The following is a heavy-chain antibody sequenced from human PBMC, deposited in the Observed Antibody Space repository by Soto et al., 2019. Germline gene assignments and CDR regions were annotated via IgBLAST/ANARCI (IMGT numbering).Heavy chain of an antibody. V-gene: IGHV1-69*06. CDR3: ARAGGYYSDSSGYYPGY. CDR2: IIPIYGTA. D-gene: IGHD3-22*01. CDR1: GGTFSSYA. J-gene: IGHJ4*02. Sequence: QVQLVQSGAEVKKPGSSVKVSCKASGGTFSSYAISWVRQAPGQGLEWMGGIIPIYGTANYAQKFQGRVTTAADKSTSTAYMELSSLRSEDPGVYYCARAGGYYSDSSGYYPGYWGQGTLVTVSS.